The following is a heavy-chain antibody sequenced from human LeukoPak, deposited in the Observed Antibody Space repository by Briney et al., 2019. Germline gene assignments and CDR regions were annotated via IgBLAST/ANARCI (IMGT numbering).Heavy chain of an antibody. J-gene: IGHJ4*02. CDR1: GFTFSDYY. CDR3: ARDLRGDWNDAGVDY. V-gene: IGHV3-11*01. D-gene: IGHD1-1*01. CDR2: ISSSGSTI. Sequence: PGGSLRLSCAASGFTFSDYYMSWIRQAPGKGLEWVSYISSSGSTIYYADSVKGRFAISRDNAKNSLYLQMNSLRAEDTAVYYCARDLRGDWNDAGVDYWGQGTLVTVSS.